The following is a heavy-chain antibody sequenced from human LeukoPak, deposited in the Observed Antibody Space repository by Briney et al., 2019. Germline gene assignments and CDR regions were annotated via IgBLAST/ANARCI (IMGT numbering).Heavy chain of an antibody. D-gene: IGHD6-13*01. J-gene: IGHJ4*02. CDR2: INHSGST. Sequence: SETLSLTCAVYGGSFSGYYWSWIRQPPGKGLEWIGEINHSGSTNYNPSLKSRVTMSVDTSKNQFSLKLSSVTAADTAVYYCARAGRTQQDYDYWGQGTLVTVSS. CDR3: ARAGRTQQDYDY. CDR1: GGSFSGYY. V-gene: IGHV4-34*01.